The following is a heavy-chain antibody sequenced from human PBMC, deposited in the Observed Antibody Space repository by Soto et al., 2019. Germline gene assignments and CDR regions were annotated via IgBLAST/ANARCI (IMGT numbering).Heavy chain of an antibody. CDR3: ARDLEPITGTTMAFDP. CDR2: IYYSGST. D-gene: IGHD1-7*01. V-gene: IGHV4-59*01. J-gene: IGHJ5*02. Sequence: QVQLQESGPGLVKPSETLSLTCTVSGGSISSYYWSWIRQPPGKGLEWIGYIYYSGSTNYNPSLKSRVTISVDTSKNQFSLKLSSVTAADTAVYYCARDLEPITGTTMAFDPWGQGTLVTVSS. CDR1: GGSISSYY.